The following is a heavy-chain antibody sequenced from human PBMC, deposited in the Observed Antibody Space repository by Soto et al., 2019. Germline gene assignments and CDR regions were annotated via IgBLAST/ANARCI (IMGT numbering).Heavy chain of an antibody. Sequence: EVQLVESGGGLVKPGGSLRLACAASGFTFSNAWMSWVRQAPGKGLEWVGLIKRKTDGGTTDHAAPVKGRFTISRDDSKNTLYLQMNSLKTEDTAVYYCTTDLADYWGPGTLVTVSS. V-gene: IGHV3-15*01. CDR3: TTDLADY. CDR1: GFTFSNAW. CDR2: IKRKTDGGTT. J-gene: IGHJ4*02.